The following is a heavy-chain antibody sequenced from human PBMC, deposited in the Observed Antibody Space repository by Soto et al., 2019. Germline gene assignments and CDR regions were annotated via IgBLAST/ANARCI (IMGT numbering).Heavy chain of an antibody. J-gene: IGHJ6*02. Sequence: QVQLVQSGAEMKEPGASVKVSCKASGYIFTAYYIHWVRQAPGQGLEWMGWINPHSGDTSYTQKFQGRVTMTRDTSISTAYMELGRLRSDDTALFYCARTSYLGGYFGSPLHPQIYAMDVWGQGTTVTVFS. CDR1: GYIFTAYY. D-gene: IGHD3-10*01. CDR3: ARTSYLGGYFGSPLHPQIYAMDV. V-gene: IGHV1-2*02. CDR2: INPHSGDT.